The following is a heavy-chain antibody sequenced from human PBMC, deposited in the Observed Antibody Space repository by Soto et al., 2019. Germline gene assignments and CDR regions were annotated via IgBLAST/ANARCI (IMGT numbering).Heavy chain of an antibody. Sequence: QVQLVQSGAEVKKPGSSVKVSCKASGGTFSSYAISWVRQAPGQGLEWMGGIIPIFGTASYAQKFQGRVTITADKSTSTAYMELSSLRSEDTAVYYCAREGDYGDYSGYYGMDVWGQGTTVTVSS. CDR2: IIPIFGTA. J-gene: IGHJ6*02. CDR3: AREGDYGDYSGYYGMDV. V-gene: IGHV1-69*06. D-gene: IGHD4-17*01. CDR1: GGTFSSYA.